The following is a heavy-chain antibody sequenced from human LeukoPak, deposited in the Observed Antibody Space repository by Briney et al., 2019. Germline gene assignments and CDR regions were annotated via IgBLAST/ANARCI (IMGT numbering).Heavy chain of an antibody. D-gene: IGHD2-15*01. CDR3: ARDYCSGGSCYSGHYYYYGMDV. V-gene: IGHV1-18*01. J-gene: IGHJ6*02. CDR2: ISAYNDNT. Sequence: ASVKVSCKASGYTFTSYGISWVRQAPGQGLEWMGWISAYNDNTNYAQKLQGRVTMTTGTSTSTAYMELRSLRSDDTAVYYCARDYCSGGSCYSGHYYYYGMDVWGQGTTVTVSS. CDR1: GYTFTSYG.